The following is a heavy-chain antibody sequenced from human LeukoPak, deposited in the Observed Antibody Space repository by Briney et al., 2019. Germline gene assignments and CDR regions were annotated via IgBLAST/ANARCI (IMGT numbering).Heavy chain of an antibody. CDR2: ISAYNGNT. J-gene: IGHJ5*02. Sequence: ASVKVSCKASGYTFTSYGISWVRQAPGQGLEWMGWISAYNGNTNYVQKLQGRVTMTTDTSTSTAYMELRSLRSDDTAVYYCARDAPPVAATPVWFDPWGQGTLVTVSS. CDR1: GYTFTSYG. D-gene: IGHD2-15*01. V-gene: IGHV1-18*01. CDR3: ARDAPPVAATPVWFDP.